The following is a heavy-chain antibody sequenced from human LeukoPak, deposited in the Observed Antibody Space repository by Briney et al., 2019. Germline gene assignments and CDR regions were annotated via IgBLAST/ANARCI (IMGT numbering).Heavy chain of an antibody. D-gene: IGHD3-10*01. V-gene: IGHV3-23*01. CDR3: ATNPSTMVRGVIPNWFDP. J-gene: IGHJ5*02. Sequence: GGSLRLSCAASGFTFSNYAMNWVRQAPGKGLEWVSVIYGSGGTTAYAASVKGRFTISRDNSENTLYLHINSLRAEDTAVYYCATNPSTMVRGVIPNWFDPWGQGTLVTVSS. CDR1: GFTFSNYA. CDR2: IYGSGGTT.